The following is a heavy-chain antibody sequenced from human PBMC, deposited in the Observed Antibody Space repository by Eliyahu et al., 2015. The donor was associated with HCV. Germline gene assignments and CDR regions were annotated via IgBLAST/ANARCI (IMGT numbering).Heavy chain of an antibody. D-gene: IGHD1-26*01. Sequence: QVQLQQWGAGLLKPSETLSLTCAFYGGSFSGYYWSWIXQPPGKGLEWIGEINHXGSTNYNPSLKSRVTISVDTSKNQFSLKLSSVTAADTAVYYCARGDGIVGARGAFDIWGQGTMVTVSS. J-gene: IGHJ3*02. CDR2: INHXGST. CDR3: ARGDGIVGARGAFDI. CDR1: GGSFSGYY. V-gene: IGHV4-34*01.